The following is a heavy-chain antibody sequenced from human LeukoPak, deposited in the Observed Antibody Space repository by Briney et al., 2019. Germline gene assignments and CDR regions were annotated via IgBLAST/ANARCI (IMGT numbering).Heavy chain of an antibody. Sequence: KPGGSLRLSCAASGFTFSSYSMNWVRQAPGKGLDWVSSISSSSSYIYYADSVKGRFTISRDNAKNSLYLQMNSLRAEDTAVYYCARGVGATTVDYWGQGTLVTVSS. V-gene: IGHV3-21*01. CDR2: ISSSSSYI. CDR1: GFTFSSYS. J-gene: IGHJ4*02. D-gene: IGHD1-26*01. CDR3: ARGVGATTVDY.